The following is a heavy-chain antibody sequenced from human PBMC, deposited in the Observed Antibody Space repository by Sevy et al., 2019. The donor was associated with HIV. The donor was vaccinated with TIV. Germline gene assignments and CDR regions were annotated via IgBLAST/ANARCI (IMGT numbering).Heavy chain of an antibody. D-gene: IGHD3-3*01. V-gene: IGHV1-8*01. J-gene: IGHJ6*02. Sequence: ASVKVSCKASGYTFTSYDINWVRQATGQGLEWMGWMNPHSGYTGYAQKFQGRVTMTRNRSITTAYMELSSLRSEDTAVYYCARRYDSLSTMDVWGQGTTVTVSS. CDR1: GYTFTSYD. CDR3: ARRYDSLSTMDV. CDR2: MNPHSGYT.